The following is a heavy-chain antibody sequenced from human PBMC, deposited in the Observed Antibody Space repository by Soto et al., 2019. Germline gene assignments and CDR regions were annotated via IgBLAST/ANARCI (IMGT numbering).Heavy chain of an antibody. J-gene: IGHJ6*03. V-gene: IGHV3-49*03. CDR3: TRGYHDYHYYYYMDV. CDR1: GFTFGDYA. Sequence: GGSLRLSCTASGFTFGDYAMSWFRQAPGKGLEWVGFIRSKAYGGTTEYAASVKGRFTISRDDSKSIAYLQMNSLKTEDTAVYYCTRGYHDYHYYYYMDVWGKGTTVTVSS. D-gene: IGHD4-17*01. CDR2: IRSKAYGGTT.